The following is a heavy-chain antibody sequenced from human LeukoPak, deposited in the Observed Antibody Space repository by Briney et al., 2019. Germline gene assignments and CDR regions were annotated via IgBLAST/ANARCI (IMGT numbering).Heavy chain of an antibody. V-gene: IGHV3-48*01. J-gene: IGHJ4*02. CDR2: ISSSSTI. Sequence: PGGSLRLSCAASGFTFSSCSMNWVRQAPGKGLEWVSYISSSSTIYYADSVKGRFTISRDNAKNSLYLQMNSLRAEDTAVYYCARDSIAAAGISWGQGTLVTVSS. D-gene: IGHD6-13*01. CDR3: ARDSIAAAGIS. CDR1: GFTFSSCS.